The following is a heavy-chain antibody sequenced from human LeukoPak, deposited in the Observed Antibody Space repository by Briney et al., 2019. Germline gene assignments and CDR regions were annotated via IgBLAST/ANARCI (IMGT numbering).Heavy chain of an antibody. CDR3: ARDRSYFIFDY. V-gene: IGHV4-38-2*02. D-gene: IGHD3-10*01. CDR1: DFSISSGYH. CDR2: VHHSGST. J-gene: IGHJ4*02. Sequence: PSETLSLTCAVSDFSISSGYHWGWVRQPPGKGLEWIGAVHHSGSTYHNPSLKSRVTMSTDTSKSQFSLKLSSVTAADTAVYYCARDRSYFIFDYWGQGTLVTVSS.